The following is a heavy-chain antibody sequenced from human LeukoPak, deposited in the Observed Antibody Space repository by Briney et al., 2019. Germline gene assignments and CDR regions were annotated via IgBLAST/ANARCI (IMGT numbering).Heavy chain of an antibody. CDR2: IYHSGST. V-gene: IGHV4-38-2*02. CDR3: ASPPRLWSGSHSPIDY. D-gene: IGHD3-3*01. Sequence: SETLSLTCTVSGYSLSSGFYWGWIRQPPGKGLEWIGSIYHSGSTYYNPSLKSRVTISVDTSKNQSSLKLSSVAAADTAVYYCASPPRLWSGSHSPIDYWGQGTLVTVSS. CDR1: GYSLSSGFY. J-gene: IGHJ4*02.